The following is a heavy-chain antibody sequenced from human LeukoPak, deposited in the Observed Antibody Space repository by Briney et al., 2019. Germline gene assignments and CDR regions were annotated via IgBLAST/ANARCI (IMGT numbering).Heavy chain of an antibody. CDR3: ARDAFDSSGYLFDY. V-gene: IGHV3-30-3*01. Sequence: GGSLRLSCSASGFTFSSYAMHWVRQAPGKGLEWVAVISYDGSNKYYADSVKGRFTISRDNSKNTLYLQMNSLRAEDTAVYYCARDAFDSSGYLFDYWGQGTLVTVSS. J-gene: IGHJ4*02. CDR1: GFTFSSYA. CDR2: ISYDGSNK. D-gene: IGHD3-22*01.